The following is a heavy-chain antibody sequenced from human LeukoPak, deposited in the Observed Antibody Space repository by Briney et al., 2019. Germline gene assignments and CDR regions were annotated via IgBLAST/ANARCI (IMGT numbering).Heavy chain of an antibody. CDR2: INHSGST. D-gene: IGHD5-24*01. V-gene: IGHV4-34*01. CDR1: GGSFSGYY. Sequence: PSETLSLTCAVYGGSFSGYYWSWIRQPPGKGLEWIGEINHSGSTNYNPSLKSRVTISVDTSKNQFSLELSSVTAADTAVYYCARGVYNHFDYWGQGTLVTVSS. CDR3: ARGVYNHFDY. J-gene: IGHJ4*02.